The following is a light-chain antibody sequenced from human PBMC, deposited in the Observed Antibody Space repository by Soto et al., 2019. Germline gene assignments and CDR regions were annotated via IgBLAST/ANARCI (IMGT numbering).Light chain of an antibody. CDR1: SSNVGAYNY. CDR2: DVS. Sequence: QSALTQPRSVSGSPGQSVTISCTGTSSNVGAYNYVSWYQQYPGKGPRLMIYDVSKWPSGVPDRFSGSKSGNTASLTISVLQAEDEADYYCCSYAGNSLWVFGGGTKLTVL. V-gene: IGLV2-11*01. CDR3: CSYAGNSLWV. J-gene: IGLJ3*02.